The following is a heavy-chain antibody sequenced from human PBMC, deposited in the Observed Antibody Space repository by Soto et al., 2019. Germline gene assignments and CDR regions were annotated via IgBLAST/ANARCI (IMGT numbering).Heavy chain of an antibody. D-gene: IGHD3-3*01. Sequence: SETLSLTCTVSGGSISSYYWSWIRQPPGKGLEWIGYIYYSGSTNYNPSLKSRVTISVDTSKNQFSLKLSSVTAADTAVYYCARDGTDFWSGYPRMDVWGQGTTVTV. V-gene: IGHV4-59*01. CDR2: IYYSGST. CDR3: ARDGTDFWSGYPRMDV. CDR1: GGSISSYY. J-gene: IGHJ6*02.